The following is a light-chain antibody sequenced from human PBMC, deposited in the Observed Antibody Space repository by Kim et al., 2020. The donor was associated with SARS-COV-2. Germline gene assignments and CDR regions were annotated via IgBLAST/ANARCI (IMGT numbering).Light chain of an antibody. CDR3: QQYNNSPLT. CDR1: RSVSSD. Sequence: GEDASLSIAASRSVSSDLAWYQQKPGQAPRLRIYGASTRATGIPARFSGSGSGTEFTLTISRLQSEDFAVYYCQQYNNSPLTFGGGTKVDIK. V-gene: IGKV3-15*01. CDR2: GAS. J-gene: IGKJ4*01.